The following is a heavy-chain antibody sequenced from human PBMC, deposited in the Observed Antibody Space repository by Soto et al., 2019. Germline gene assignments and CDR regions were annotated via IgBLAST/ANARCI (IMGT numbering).Heavy chain of an antibody. Sequence: GGSLRLSCVVSGVTFSGHWMTGVRQAPGKRLEWVASINQDGRDTFYVDSVKGRFTISRDNAKSSLFLQMTSLRVDDAAVYYCASPQTPGGSLDYWGQGTLVTVSS. J-gene: IGHJ4*02. V-gene: IGHV3-7*01. CDR1: GVTFSGHW. D-gene: IGHD3-16*01. CDR3: ASPQTPGGSLDY. CDR2: INQDGRDT.